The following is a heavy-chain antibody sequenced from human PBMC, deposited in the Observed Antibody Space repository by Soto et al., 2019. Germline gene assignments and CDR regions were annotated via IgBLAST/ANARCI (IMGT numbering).Heavy chain of an antibody. CDR1: GFTFSSYA. D-gene: IGHD6-13*01. J-gene: IGHJ4*02. V-gene: IGHV3-64*01. CDR2: INSNGGST. CDR3: ASLNPIAGAFDY. Sequence: EVQLVESGGGLVQPGGSLRLSCAASGFTFSSYAMHWVRQAPGKGLEYVSTINSNGGSTYYANSVKGRFTISRDNSKTTLLLQMGSMRAEDMAVYYCASLNPIAGAFDYWCQGTLVTVSS.